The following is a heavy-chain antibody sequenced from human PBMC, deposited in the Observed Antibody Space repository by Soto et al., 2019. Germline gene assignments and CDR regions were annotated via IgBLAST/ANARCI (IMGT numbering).Heavy chain of an antibody. CDR1: GGTFSSYA. Sequence: ASVKVSCKASGGTFSSYAISWVRQAPGQGLEWMGWISPYNGNTKYAQKNQGRVTMTTDTSTNTAYMEMRSLRPDDTAVYYCAREIGVVPVDRTTDYYYGLDVWGQGTTVTVSS. CDR2: ISPYNGNT. D-gene: IGHD2-2*01. CDR3: AREIGVVPVDRTTDYYYGLDV. J-gene: IGHJ6*02. V-gene: IGHV1-18*01.